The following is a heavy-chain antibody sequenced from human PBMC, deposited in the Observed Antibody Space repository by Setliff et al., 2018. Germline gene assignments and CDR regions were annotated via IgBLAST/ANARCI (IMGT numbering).Heavy chain of an antibody. Sequence: LRLSCAASGFTFSSYAMHWVRQAPGKGLEWVAVISYDGTITHYVDSVKGRFTISRGNSKNTLYLQMNSLRAEDTAVYYCASVRMEMATSPIDYWGQGTLVTVSS. D-gene: IGHD5-12*01. J-gene: IGHJ4*02. V-gene: IGHV3-30*04. CDR2: ISYDGTIT. CDR1: GFTFSSYA. CDR3: ASVRMEMATSPIDY.